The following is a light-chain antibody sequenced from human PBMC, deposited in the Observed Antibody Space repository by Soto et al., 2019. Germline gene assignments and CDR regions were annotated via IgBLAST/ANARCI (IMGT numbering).Light chain of an antibody. CDR1: QSISSSY. V-gene: IGKV3-20*01. CDR2: AAS. CDR3: QQYCNSVYT. Sequence: EIVLTQSPATLSLSPGERATLSCRAGQSISSSYLAWYQQKPGQTPRLLIYAASTRETGIPDRFSGSGSGTDFTLTISRLEPEDFAGYYCQQYCNSVYTFGQGTKLEIK. J-gene: IGKJ2*01.